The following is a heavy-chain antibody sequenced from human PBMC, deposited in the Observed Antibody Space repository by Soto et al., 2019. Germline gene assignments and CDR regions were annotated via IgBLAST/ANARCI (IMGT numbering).Heavy chain of an antibody. CDR1: GDTFSSNA. Sequence: PGGSLRLSCAASGDTFSSNAMSWIRQAPGKGLEWVSAISAGGGTTSYSDSVKGRFTISRDNSKNTLYLQMNTLKAEDTAVYYCAKDIRSIRTKNWFDPWGQGTLVTVSS. CDR2: ISAGGGTT. D-gene: IGHD6-6*01. CDR3: AKDIRSIRTKNWFDP. V-gene: IGHV3-23*01. J-gene: IGHJ5*02.